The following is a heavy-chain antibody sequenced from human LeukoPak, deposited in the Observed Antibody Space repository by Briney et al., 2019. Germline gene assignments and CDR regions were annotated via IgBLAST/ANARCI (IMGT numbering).Heavy chain of an antibody. CDR2: IYYSGST. V-gene: IGHV4-59*01. CDR1: GGSISSYY. J-gene: IGHJ4*02. D-gene: IGHD6-19*01. Sequence: SETLSLTCTVSGGSISSYYWSWIRQPPGKGLEWIGYIYYSGSTNYNPSLKSRVTISVDTSKNQFSLKLSSVTAADTAVYYCARSNGWYSFDYWGQGTLVTVSS. CDR3: ARSNGWYSFDY.